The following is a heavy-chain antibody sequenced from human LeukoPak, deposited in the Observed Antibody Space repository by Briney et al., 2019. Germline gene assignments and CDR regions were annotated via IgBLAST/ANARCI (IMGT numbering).Heavy chain of an antibody. D-gene: IGHD2-2*02. CDR3: AREDVVVVPAAIVYGMDV. J-gene: IGHJ6*02. CDR1: GYTFTSYG. V-gene: IGHV1-18*01. Sequence: ASVKVSCKASGYTFTSYGISWVRQAPGQGLEWMGWISAYNGNTNYAQKLQGRVTMTTDTSTSTAYMELRSLRSDDTAVYYCAREDVVVVPAAIVYGMDVWGQGTTVTVSS. CDR2: ISAYNGNT.